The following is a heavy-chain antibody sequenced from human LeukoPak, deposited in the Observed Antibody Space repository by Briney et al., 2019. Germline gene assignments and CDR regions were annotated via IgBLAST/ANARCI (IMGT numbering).Heavy chain of an antibody. Sequence: SETLSLTCTVSGGSISSYYWSWIRQPPGKGLEWIGYIYYSGSTNYNPSLKSRVTISVDTSKNQFSLKLSSVTAADTAVYYCARCELGDFDSWGQGTLVTVSS. CDR3: ARCELGDFDS. CDR1: GGSISSYY. V-gene: IGHV4-59*01. J-gene: IGHJ4*02. D-gene: IGHD7-27*01. CDR2: IYYSGST.